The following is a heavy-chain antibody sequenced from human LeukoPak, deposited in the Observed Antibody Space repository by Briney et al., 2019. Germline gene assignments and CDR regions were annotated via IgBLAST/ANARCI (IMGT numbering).Heavy chain of an antibody. CDR1: GGTFSSYA. Sequence: ASVKVSCKASGGTFSSYAISWVRQAPGQGLEWMGGIIPIFGTANYAQKFQGRVTITRDTSASTAYMELSSLRSEDMAVYYCARGDSYSSSSQIDYWGQGTLVTVSS. CDR2: IIPIFGTA. V-gene: IGHV1-69*05. D-gene: IGHD6-13*01. CDR3: ARGDSYSSSSQIDY. J-gene: IGHJ4*02.